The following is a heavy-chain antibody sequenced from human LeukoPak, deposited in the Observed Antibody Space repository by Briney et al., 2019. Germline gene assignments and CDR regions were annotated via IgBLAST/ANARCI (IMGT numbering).Heavy chain of an antibody. CDR3: ARFNSWFYFDY. CDR2: IYSRGDT. Sequence: PSETLSLTCTVSGGSISSYYWSWIRQPAGKGLEWIGRIYSRGDTNYNPSLKSRVAMSVDTSKNQFSLKLSSVTAADTAVYYCARFNSWFYFDYWGQGTLVTVSS. CDR1: GGSISSYY. D-gene: IGHD6-13*01. J-gene: IGHJ4*02. V-gene: IGHV4-4*07.